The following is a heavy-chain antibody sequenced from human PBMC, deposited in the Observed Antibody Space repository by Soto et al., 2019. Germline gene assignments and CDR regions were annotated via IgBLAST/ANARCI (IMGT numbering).Heavy chain of an antibody. CDR2: IKQDETEK. CDR3: ARLVSAAANDY. CDR1: GFTFSSYW. Sequence: LRLSCAASGFTFSSYWMSWVRQAPGKGLEWVANIKQDETEKYYVDSVKGRFTISRDNAKNSLYLQMNSLRAEDTAVYYCARLVSAAANDYWGQGTLVTVSS. D-gene: IGHD1-26*01. J-gene: IGHJ4*02. V-gene: IGHV3-7*04.